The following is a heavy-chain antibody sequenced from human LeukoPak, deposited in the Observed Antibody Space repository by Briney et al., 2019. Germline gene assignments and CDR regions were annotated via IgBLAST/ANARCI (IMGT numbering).Heavy chain of an antibody. Sequence: SETLSLTCTVSGGSISTYYWTWIRQPPGKGLEWIGYIYYSGSTNYNPSLKSRFTISVDTSKNQFSLKLSSVTAADTAVYYCARGGEAATADWGRGILVTVSS. CDR2: IYYSGST. V-gene: IGHV4-59*01. D-gene: IGHD6-13*01. J-gene: IGHJ4*02. CDR3: ARGGEAATAD. CDR1: GGSISTYY.